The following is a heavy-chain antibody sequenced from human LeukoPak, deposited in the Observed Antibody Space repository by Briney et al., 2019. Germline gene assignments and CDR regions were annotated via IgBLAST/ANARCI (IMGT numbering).Heavy chain of an antibody. V-gene: IGHV3-33*06. Sequence: GRSLRLSCAASGFTFSDYGMHWVRQAPGKGLEWVVVIWYDGSNKYYADSVKGRFTISRDNSKNTLYLQMNSLRAEDTAVYYCAKALNGLVDNWGQGTLVTVSS. D-gene: IGHD6-19*01. CDR3: AKALNGLVDN. CDR2: IWYDGSNK. J-gene: IGHJ4*02. CDR1: GFTFSDYG.